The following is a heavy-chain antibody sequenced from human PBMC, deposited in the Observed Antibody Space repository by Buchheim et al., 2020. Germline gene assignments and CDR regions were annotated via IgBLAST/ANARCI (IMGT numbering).Heavy chain of an antibody. CDR3: AREGGVRDDYDILTGYSLWFDP. CDR1: GGSISSGGYY. Sequence: QVQLQESGPGLVKPSQTLSLTCTVSGGSISSGGYYWSWIRQHPGKGLEWIGYIYYSGSTYYNPSLKSRVTISVDTSKNQFSLKLSSVTAAGTAVYYCAREGGVRDDYDILTGYSLWFDPWGQGTL. V-gene: IGHV4-31*03. J-gene: IGHJ5*02. CDR2: IYYSGST. D-gene: IGHD3-9*01.